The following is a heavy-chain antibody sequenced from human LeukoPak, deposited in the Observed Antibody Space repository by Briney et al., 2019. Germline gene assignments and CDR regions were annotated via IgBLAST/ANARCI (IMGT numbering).Heavy chain of an antibody. J-gene: IGHJ4*02. CDR1: GFTFSSYG. CDR2: IPYDGNNK. CDR3: AKGVSSWYPPHFDY. V-gene: IGHV3-30*18. D-gene: IGHD6-13*01. Sequence: GGSLRLSCAASGFTFSSYGMHWVRQAPGKGLEWVAVIPYDGNNKYYAESVKGRFTISRDNPKNTLYLQMNSLRAEDTAVYYCAKGVSSWYPPHFDYWGQGTLITVSS.